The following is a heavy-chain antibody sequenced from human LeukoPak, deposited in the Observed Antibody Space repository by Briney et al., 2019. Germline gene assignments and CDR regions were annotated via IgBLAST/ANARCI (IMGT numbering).Heavy chain of an antibody. CDR2: ISGSGGST. V-gene: IGHV3-23*01. J-gene: IGHJ4*02. Sequence: GGPLRLSCAASGFTFSSYAMSWVRQAPGKGLEWVSAISGSGGSTYYADSVKGRFTISRDNSKNTLYLQMNGLRAEDTAVYYCAKPLRKYYFDYWGQGTLVTVSS. D-gene: IGHD1-14*01. CDR3: AKPLRKYYFDY. CDR1: GFTFSSYA.